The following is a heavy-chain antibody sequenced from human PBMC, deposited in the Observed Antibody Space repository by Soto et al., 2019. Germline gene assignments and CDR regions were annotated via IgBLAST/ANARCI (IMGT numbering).Heavy chain of an antibody. V-gene: IGHV4-61*01. Sequence: QVQLQESGPGLVKPSETLSLTCTVSGGSVSGVSFYWTWIRQPPGKALEWIGDSYDSGRTNYSPSLKRRVTMSVDTSKNQVSLRGSAVTAADTGVDYCERAPVVTGMFAPWGQGTLVTFS. CDR2: SYDSGRT. CDR1: GGSVSGVSFY. CDR3: ERAPVVTGMFAP. J-gene: IGHJ5*02. D-gene: IGHD2-21*02.